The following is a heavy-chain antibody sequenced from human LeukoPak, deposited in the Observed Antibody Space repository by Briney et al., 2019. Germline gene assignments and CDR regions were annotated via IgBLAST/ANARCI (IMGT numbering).Heavy chain of an antibody. V-gene: IGHV1-8*01. Sequence: ASVKVSCKASEYTFSGHDINWVRQAAGQGLEWMGWMNPNNGHTGYAQQFRGRVTMTRNASIGTAYMELTGLRSEDTAAYYCARATGTASWFYFDYWGQGSLVTVSS. J-gene: IGHJ4*02. D-gene: IGHD6-13*01. CDR1: EYTFSGHD. CDR3: ARATGTASWFYFDY. CDR2: MNPNNGHT.